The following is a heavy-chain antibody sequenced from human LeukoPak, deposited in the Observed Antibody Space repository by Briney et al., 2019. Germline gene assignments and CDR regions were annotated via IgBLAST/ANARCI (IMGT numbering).Heavy chain of an antibody. CDR3: GRYSSGWYCFDY. D-gene: IGHD6-19*01. Sequence: ASVTVSCTASGYTFTGYYMHWVRQAPGQGLEWMGWINPNSGATNYAQKFQGSVTMTRDTSISTAYMELSRLRSDDTAVYYCGRYSSGWYCFDYWGQGTLVTGSS. CDR1: GYTFTGYY. V-gene: IGHV1-2*02. J-gene: IGHJ4*02. CDR2: INPNSGAT.